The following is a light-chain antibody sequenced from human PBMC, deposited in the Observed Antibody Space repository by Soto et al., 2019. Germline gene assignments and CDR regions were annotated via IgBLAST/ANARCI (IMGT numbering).Light chain of an antibody. CDR2: EVS. CDR3: CSYAGSSTFDVV. V-gene: IGLV2-23*02. J-gene: IGLJ2*01. CDR1: SSDVGSYNL. Sequence: QSALTQSASVSGSPGQSITISCTGTSSDVGSYNLVSWYQQHPGKAPKLMIYEVSKRPSGVSNRFSGSKSGNTASLTISGLQAEGEADYYCCSYAGSSTFDVVFGGGTKLTVL.